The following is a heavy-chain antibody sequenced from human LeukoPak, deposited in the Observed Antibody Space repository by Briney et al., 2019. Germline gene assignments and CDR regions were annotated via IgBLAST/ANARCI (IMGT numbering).Heavy chain of an antibody. CDR3: ARGGGSSSWVRSYYYYMDV. V-gene: IGHV6-1*01. D-gene: IGHD6-13*01. CDR2: TYYRSKWYN. Sequence: SQTLSLTCAISGDSVSSNSAAWNWIRQSPSRGLEWLGRTYYRSKWYNDYAVSVKSRIIINPDTSKNQFSLQLNSVTPEDTAVYYCARGGGSSSWVRSYYYYMDVWGKGTTVTVSS. J-gene: IGHJ6*03. CDR1: GDSVSSNSAA.